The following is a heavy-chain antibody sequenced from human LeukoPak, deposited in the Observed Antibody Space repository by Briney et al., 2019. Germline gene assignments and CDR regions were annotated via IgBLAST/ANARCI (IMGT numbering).Heavy chain of an antibody. V-gene: IGHV1-18*04. CDR3: ARDRVVRGVIPNWFDP. Sequence: ASVKVSCKASGYTFTSYGISWVRQAPGQGLEWMGWISAYNGNTNYAQKLQGRVTMTTDTSTSTAYMELRSLRSDDTAVYYCARDRVVRGVIPNWFDPWGQGTLVTVSS. CDR2: ISAYNGNT. J-gene: IGHJ5*02. D-gene: IGHD3-10*01. CDR1: GYTFTSYG.